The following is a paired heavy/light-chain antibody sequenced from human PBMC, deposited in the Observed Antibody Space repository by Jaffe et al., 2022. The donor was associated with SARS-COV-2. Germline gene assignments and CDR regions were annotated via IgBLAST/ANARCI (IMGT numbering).Light chain of an antibody. CDR1: SSDVGGYNY. J-gene: IGLJ1*01. CDR2: EVT. Sequence: QSALTQPPSASGSPGQSVTISCTGTSSDVGGYNYVSWYQQHPGKAPRLMIYEVTERPSGVPDRFSGSKSGNTASLTVSGLQADDEADYYCSSYAGSNNYYVFGTGTKVTVL. CDR3: SSYAGSNNYYV. V-gene: IGLV2-8*01.
Heavy chain of an antibody. J-gene: IGHJ4*02. D-gene: IGHD6-19*01. CDR3: VRRVWGYTNGWKGGEFGY. CDR1: GLSVSTRGVG. V-gene: IGHV2-5*02. CDR2: IYWDDDR. Sequence: QITLKESGPTLVKPTQTLTLTCTLSGLSVSTRGVGVGWIRQPPGEALEWLGLIYWDDDRRYSPSLKGRLTITRDTSKNQVVLTMTNMDPSDTATYYCVRRVWGYTNGWKGGEFGYWGQGTLVTVSS.